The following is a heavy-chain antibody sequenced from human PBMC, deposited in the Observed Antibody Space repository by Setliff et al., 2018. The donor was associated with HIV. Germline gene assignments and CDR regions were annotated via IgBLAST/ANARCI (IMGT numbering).Heavy chain of an antibody. CDR2: FDPEDGER. Sequence: ASVKVSCKVSGYTLSELSVHWVRQAPGKGLEWMGGFDPEDGERIYAQKFQDRVTMTEDTSSDTAYMEMNSLKTEDTALYYCATDNCGGDCYLNYWGLGTLVTVSS. CDR1: GYTLSELS. J-gene: IGHJ4*02. V-gene: IGHV1-24*01. CDR3: ATDNCGGDCYLNY. D-gene: IGHD2-21*02.